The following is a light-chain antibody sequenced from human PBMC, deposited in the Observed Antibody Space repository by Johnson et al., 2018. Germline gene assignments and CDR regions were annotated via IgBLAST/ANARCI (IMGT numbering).Light chain of an antibody. J-gene: IGLJ1*01. Sequence: QSVLTQPPSVSAAPGQKVTISCSGSSSNIGNNYVSWYQQLPGTAPKLLIYENNKRPSGIPDRFSGSKSGTSATLAITGLQTGDEADYYCGTWDSSLGAGNVCGTGTKVTVL. CDR3: GTWDSSLGAGNV. CDR1: SSNIGNNY. CDR2: ENN. V-gene: IGLV1-51*02.